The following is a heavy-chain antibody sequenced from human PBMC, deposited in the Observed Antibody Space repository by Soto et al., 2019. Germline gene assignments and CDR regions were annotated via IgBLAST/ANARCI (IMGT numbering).Heavy chain of an antibody. CDR3: AKAGQLLVEGGGY. CDR1: GFTFDDYA. CDR2: ISWNSGSI. Sequence: EVQLVESGGGLVQPGRSLRLSCAASGFTFDDYAMHWVRQAPGKGLEWVSGISWNSGSIGYADSVKGRFTISRDNATNSLYLQLNSLRAEATAWYYCAKAGQLLVEGGGYWGQGTLVTVSS. D-gene: IGHD2-2*01. J-gene: IGHJ4*02. V-gene: IGHV3-9*01.